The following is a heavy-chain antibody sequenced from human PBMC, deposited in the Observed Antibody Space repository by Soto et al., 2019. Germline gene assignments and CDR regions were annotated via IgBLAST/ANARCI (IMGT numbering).Heavy chain of an antibody. V-gene: IGHV1-2*04. CDR1: GYTFTGYY. Sequence: QVQLVQSGAEVKKPGASVKVSCKASGYTFTGYYMHWVRQAPGQGLEWMGWINPNSGGTNYAQKFQGWVTMTRDTSISTAYMELSRLRSDDTAVYYCARDEAGGLELRSAGVWVDYWGQGTLVTVSS. CDR3: ARDEAGGLELRSAGVWVDY. J-gene: IGHJ4*02. CDR2: INPNSGGT. D-gene: IGHD1-7*01.